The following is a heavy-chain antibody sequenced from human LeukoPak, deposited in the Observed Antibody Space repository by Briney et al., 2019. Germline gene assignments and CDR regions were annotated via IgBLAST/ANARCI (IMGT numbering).Heavy chain of an antibody. CDR1: GYTFTSYG. J-gene: IGHJ4*02. V-gene: IGHV1-18*01. Sequence: ASVKVSCKASGYTFTSYGISWVRQAPGQGLEWMGWICAYNGNTNYAQKLQGRVTMTTDTSTSTAYMELRSLRSDDTAVYYCARDTFLYCSSNSCFHFDYWGQGTLVTVSS. CDR3: ARDTFLYCSSNSCFHFDY. D-gene: IGHD2-2*01. CDR2: ICAYNGNT.